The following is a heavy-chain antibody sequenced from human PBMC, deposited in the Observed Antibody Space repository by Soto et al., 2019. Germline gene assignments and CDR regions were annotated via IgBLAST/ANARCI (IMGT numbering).Heavy chain of an antibody. CDR3: ATEMNDVWDYYYGMDV. CDR1: GFTVSSNY. Sequence: GGSLRLSCAASGFTVSSNYMSWVRQAPGKGLEWVSVIYSGGSTYYADSVKGRFTISRDNSKNTLYLQMNSLRAEDTAVYYCATEMNDVWDYYYGMDVWGQGTTVTVSS. V-gene: IGHV3-53*01. CDR2: IYSGGST. J-gene: IGHJ6*02. D-gene: IGHD3-16*01.